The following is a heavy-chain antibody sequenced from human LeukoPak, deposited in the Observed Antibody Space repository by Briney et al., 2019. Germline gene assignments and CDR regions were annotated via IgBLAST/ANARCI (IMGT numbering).Heavy chain of an antibody. V-gene: IGHV2-5*02. Sequence: ESGPTLLQPTPPLTLTCTFSGFSLRTSGVGVGWIRQPPGKALEWHTLIYWDDDKRYSPSLKSRLTITKDTSKNQVVLTMTNMDPVDTATYYCAHRLYASGSYRTFDSWGQGTLVTVSS. CDR3: AHRLYASGSYRTFDS. CDR2: IYWDDDK. CDR1: GFSLRTSGVG. D-gene: IGHD3-10*01. J-gene: IGHJ4*02.